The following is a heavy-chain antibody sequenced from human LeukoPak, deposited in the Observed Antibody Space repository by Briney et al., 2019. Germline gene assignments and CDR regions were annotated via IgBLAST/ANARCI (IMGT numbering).Heavy chain of an antibody. Sequence: PSETLSLTCTVSGGSISSSSYYWGWIRQPPGKGLEWIGSIYYSGSTYYNPSLKSRVTISVDTSKNQFSLKLSSVTAADTAVYYCAGGRVITFGGVIARIFDYWGQGTLVTVSS. CDR3: AGGRVITFGGVIARIFDY. V-gene: IGHV4-39*07. J-gene: IGHJ4*02. CDR1: GGSISSSSYY. D-gene: IGHD3-16*02. CDR2: IYYSGST.